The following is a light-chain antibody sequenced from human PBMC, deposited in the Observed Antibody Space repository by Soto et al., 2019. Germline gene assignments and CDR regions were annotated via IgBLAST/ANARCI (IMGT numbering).Light chain of an antibody. CDR2: DAS. J-gene: IGKJ1*01. CDR1: QSVSSY. V-gene: IGKV3-11*01. Sequence: EIVLTQSPATLSLSPGARATLSCRASQSVSSYLAWYQQKPGQAPRLLIYDASNRATGIPARFSGSGSGTDFTLTISSLEPEDFAVYYWQQRSNWPPWTFGQGTKVEIK. CDR3: QQRSNWPPWT.